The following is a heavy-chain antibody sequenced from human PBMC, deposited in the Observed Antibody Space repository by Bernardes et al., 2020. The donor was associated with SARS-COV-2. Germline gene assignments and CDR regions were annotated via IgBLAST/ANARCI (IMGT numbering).Heavy chain of an antibody. CDR1: GFTFSSYG. CDR2: LWYDGSNK. D-gene: IGHD3-22*01. J-gene: IGHJ4*02. CDR3: ARGDYDSSGYGPGDY. Sequence: GGSLRLSCAASGFTFSSYGMHWVRQAPGKGLEWVAVLWYDGSNKYYADSVKGRFTISRDNSKNTLYLQMNSLRAEDTAVYYCARGDYDSSGYGPGDYWGQGTLVTVSS. V-gene: IGHV3-33*01.